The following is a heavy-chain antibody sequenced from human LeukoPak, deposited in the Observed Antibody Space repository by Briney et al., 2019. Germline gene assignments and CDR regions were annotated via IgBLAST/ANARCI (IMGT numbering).Heavy chain of an antibody. CDR3: ASTFYDSSGYWDAFDI. Sequence: PSETLSLTCTVSGGSISAYYWSWIRQPPGKGLEWIGYIYHSGSTNYNPSLKSRVTISVDTSKNQFSLKLSSVTAADTAVYYCASTFYDSSGYWDAFDIWGQGTMVTVSS. V-gene: IGHV4-59*01. D-gene: IGHD3-22*01. J-gene: IGHJ3*02. CDR2: IYHSGST. CDR1: GGSISAYY.